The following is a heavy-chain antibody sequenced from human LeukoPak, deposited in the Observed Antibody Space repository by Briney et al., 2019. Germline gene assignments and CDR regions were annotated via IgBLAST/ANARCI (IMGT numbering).Heavy chain of an antibody. CDR1: GFTFDDYA. CDR2: ISWNSGSI. Sequence: GRSLRLSCAASGFTFDDYAMHWVRQAPGKGLEWVSGISWNSGSIGYADSVKGQFTISRDNAKNSLYLQMNSLRAEDTALYYCAKEAELLCLIGYFDYWGQGTLVTVSS. D-gene: IGHD1-26*01. J-gene: IGHJ4*02. CDR3: AKEAELLCLIGYFDY. V-gene: IGHV3-9*01.